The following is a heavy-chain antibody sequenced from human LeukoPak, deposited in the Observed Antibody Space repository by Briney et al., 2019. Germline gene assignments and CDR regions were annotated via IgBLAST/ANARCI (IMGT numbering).Heavy chain of an antibody. CDR3: ARLYNWNDQHFDY. CDR2: INPNSGGT. V-gene: IGHV1-2*02. J-gene: IGHJ4*02. Sequence: ASVKVSCKASGYTFTGYYMHWVRQAPGQGLEWMGWINPNSGGTNYAQKFQGRVTMTRDTSISTAYMELSRLRSDDTAVYYCARLYNWNDQHFDYWGQGTLVTVSS. D-gene: IGHD1-1*01. CDR1: GYTFTGYY.